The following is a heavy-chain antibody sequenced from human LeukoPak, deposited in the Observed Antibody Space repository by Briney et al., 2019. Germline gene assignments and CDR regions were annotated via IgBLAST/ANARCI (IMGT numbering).Heavy chain of an antibody. V-gene: IGHV3-23*01. D-gene: IGHD3-10*01. CDR3: AKAPTYYYGSGSYSVLDY. Sequence: GGSLRLSCAASGFTLSSYGMSWVRQAPGKGLEWVSAISGSGGSTYYADSVKGRFTISRDDSKNTLYLQMNSLRAEDTAVYYCAKAPTYYYGSGSYSVLDYWGQGTLVTVSS. CDR1: GFTLSSYG. CDR2: ISGSGGST. J-gene: IGHJ4*02.